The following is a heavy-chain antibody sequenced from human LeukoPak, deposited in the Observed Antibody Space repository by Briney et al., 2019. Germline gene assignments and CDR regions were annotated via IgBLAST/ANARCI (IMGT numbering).Heavy chain of an antibody. J-gene: IGHJ6*03. CDR1: GFTLSSYA. CDR3: ARDLYWSGYHGAHYYYYYMDV. V-gene: IGHV3-30*04. Sequence: GGSLRLSCAASGFTLSSYAMSWVRQAPGKGLEWVAVISYDGSNKYYADSVKGRFTISRDNSKNTLYLQMNSLRAEDTAVYYCARDLYWSGYHGAHYYYYYMDVWGKGTTVTVSS. CDR2: ISYDGSNK. D-gene: IGHD3-3*01.